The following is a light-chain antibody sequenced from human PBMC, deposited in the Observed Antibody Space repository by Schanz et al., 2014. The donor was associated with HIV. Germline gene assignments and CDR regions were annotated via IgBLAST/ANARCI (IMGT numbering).Light chain of an antibody. CDR2: SAS. Sequence: EIVLTQSPGTLSLSPGDRATLSCRASQSVSSNFAWYQQKPGQAPRLLIYSASTRATGIPARFSGSGSGTEFTLTISSLQSEDFAVYYCQQYNNWPPLTFGGGTKVEMK. CDR1: QSVSSN. V-gene: IGKV3-15*01. CDR3: QQYNNWPPLT. J-gene: IGKJ4*01.